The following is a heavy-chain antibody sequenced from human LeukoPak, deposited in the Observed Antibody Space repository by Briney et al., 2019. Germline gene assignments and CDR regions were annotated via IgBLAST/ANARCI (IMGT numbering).Heavy chain of an antibody. V-gene: IGHV3-21*01. CDR1: GFTFNSYS. Sequence: GGSLRLSCAASGFTFNSYSMNWVRQAPGKGLEWVSSISSSSSYIYYADSVKGRFTISRDNAKNSLYLQMNSLRAEDTAVYYCARVSSSGYYSDFDYWGQGTLVTVSS. CDR2: ISSSSSYI. CDR3: ARVSSSGYYSDFDY. J-gene: IGHJ4*02. D-gene: IGHD3-22*01.